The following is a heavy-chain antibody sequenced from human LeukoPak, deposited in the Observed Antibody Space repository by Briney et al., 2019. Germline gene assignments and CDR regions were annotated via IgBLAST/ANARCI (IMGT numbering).Heavy chain of an antibody. CDR2: ISAYNGNT. Sequence: ASVKVACTASGYTFTSYGISWVRQAPGQGLEWMGWISAYNGNTNYAQKLQGRVTMTTDTSTSTAYMELRSLRSDDTAVYYCARDSEAKSYSSSWALDYWGQGTLVTVSS. D-gene: IGHD6-13*01. J-gene: IGHJ4*02. CDR3: ARDSEAKSYSSSWALDY. V-gene: IGHV1-18*01. CDR1: GYTFTSYG.